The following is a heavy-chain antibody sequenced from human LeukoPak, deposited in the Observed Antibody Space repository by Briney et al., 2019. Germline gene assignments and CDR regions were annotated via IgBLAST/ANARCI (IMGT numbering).Heavy chain of an antibody. V-gene: IGHV3-33*06. J-gene: IGHJ4*02. CDR1: GFTFSSSG. D-gene: IGHD3-3*01. Sequence: GGSLRLSCVASGFTFSSSGMHWVRQAPGKGLEWVALIWYDGINEYYADSVKGRFTISRDDSKNTLYLQMNSLRAEDTAVYYCAKQYDFWSGPDYWGQGTLVTVSS. CDR3: AKQYDFWSGPDY. CDR2: IWYDGINE.